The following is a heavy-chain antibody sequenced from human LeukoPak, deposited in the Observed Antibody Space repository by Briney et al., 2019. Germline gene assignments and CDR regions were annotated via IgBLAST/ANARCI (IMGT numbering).Heavy chain of an antibody. J-gene: IGHJ4*02. CDR1: GGSFSGYY. Sequence: SETLSLTCADYGGSFSGYYWSWIRQPPGKGLEWIGEINHSGSTNYNPSLKSRVTISVDTSKNQFSLKLSSVTAADTAVYYCARGQSKSVVGATAEPDYWGQGTLVTVSS. CDR2: INHSGST. V-gene: IGHV4-34*01. D-gene: IGHD1-26*01. CDR3: ARGQSKSVVGATAEPDY.